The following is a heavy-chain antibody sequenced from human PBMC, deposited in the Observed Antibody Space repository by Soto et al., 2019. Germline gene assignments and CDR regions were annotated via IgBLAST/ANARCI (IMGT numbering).Heavy chain of an antibody. Sequence: PSQTVSLTCAVYGGSFSGYYWSWIRQPPGKGLEWIGEINHSGSTNYNPSLKSRVTISVDTSKNQFSLKLSSVTAADTAVYYCDRGLRDFWSGYSPTTYYCYGMDVWGQGTTVSVSS. V-gene: IGHV4-34*01. CDR2: INHSGST. CDR1: GGSFSGYY. D-gene: IGHD3-3*01. J-gene: IGHJ6*02. CDR3: DRGLRDFWSGYSPTTYYCYGMDV.